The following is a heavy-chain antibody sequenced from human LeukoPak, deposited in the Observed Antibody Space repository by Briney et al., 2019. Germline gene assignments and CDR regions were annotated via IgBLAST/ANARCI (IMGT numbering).Heavy chain of an antibody. D-gene: IGHD2-21*02. CDR3: ARAEHIVVVTGEIPYFDY. Sequence: PSETLSLTCAVSGGSFSGHYWSWIRQSPGEGLEWIGEIDHSGNTNYNPSLKGRLTISVDTSKSQFSLRLSSVTAADTAVYYCARAEHIVVVTGEIPYFDYWGQGTLVTVSS. CDR1: GGSFSGHY. CDR2: IDHSGNT. J-gene: IGHJ4*02. V-gene: IGHV4-34*01.